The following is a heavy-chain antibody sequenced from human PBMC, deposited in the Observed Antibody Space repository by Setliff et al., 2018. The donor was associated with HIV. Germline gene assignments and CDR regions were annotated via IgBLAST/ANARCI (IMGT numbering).Heavy chain of an antibody. CDR3: ARQPHDFDSSGYYRDAFDI. V-gene: IGHV4-39*01. Sequence: SETLSLTCTVSGGSISSSRYYWGWIRQPPGKGLEWIASIYFSGNTRYNPSLKSRVTISVDTSKNQFSLKLRSVTASDTAVYYCARQPHDFDSSGYYRDAFDIWGQGTMVTVSS. CDR1: GGSISSSRYY. CDR2: IYFSGNT. J-gene: IGHJ3*02. D-gene: IGHD3-22*01.